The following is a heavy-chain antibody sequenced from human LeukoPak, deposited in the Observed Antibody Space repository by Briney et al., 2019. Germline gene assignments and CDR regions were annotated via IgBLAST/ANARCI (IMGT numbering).Heavy chain of an antibody. Sequence: GGSLRLSCAASAFTFHDYGMSWVRQAPGKGLEWVSGINWNSGSTGYADSVKGRFTISRDNGKNSLYLQMNSLRAEDTALYYCARAKDCSNITCPFDIWGQGTMVTVSS. CDR2: INWNSGST. V-gene: IGHV3-20*04. J-gene: IGHJ3*02. CDR3: ARAKDCSNITCPFDI. CDR1: AFTFHDYG. D-gene: IGHD2-2*01.